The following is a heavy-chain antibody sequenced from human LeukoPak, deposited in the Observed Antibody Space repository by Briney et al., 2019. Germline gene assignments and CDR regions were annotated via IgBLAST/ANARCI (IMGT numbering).Heavy chain of an antibody. CDR1: GFTFSRSG. V-gene: IGHV3-33*01. Sequence: PGGSLRLSCAASGFTFSRSGMHWVRQTPGKGLEWVAIIWSDGSNKYYADSVKGRFTISRDNSKNTLFLQMNSLRAEDTAVYYCARDRGTTSSSGWNFDVWGRGTLVTVSS. CDR3: ARDRGTTSSSGWNFDV. J-gene: IGHJ2*01. D-gene: IGHD6-6*01. CDR2: IWSDGSNK.